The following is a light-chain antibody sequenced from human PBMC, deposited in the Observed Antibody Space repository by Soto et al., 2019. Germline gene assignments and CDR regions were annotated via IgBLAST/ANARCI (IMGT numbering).Light chain of an antibody. Sequence: EIVLTQSPATLSLSPGERATLSCRASQSVSTYLAWYQQRPGQAPRLLIYDASYRATDIPPRFSGSGSGTDFTLTISSLEPEDFATYYCQQSYNTPQTFGQGTKVDLK. CDR1: QSVSTY. CDR2: DAS. J-gene: IGKJ1*01. V-gene: IGKV3-11*01. CDR3: QQSYNTPQT.